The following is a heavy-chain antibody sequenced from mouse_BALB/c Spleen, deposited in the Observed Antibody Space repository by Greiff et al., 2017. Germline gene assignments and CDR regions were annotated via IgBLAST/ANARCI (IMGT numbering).Heavy chain of an antibody. Sequence: EVKLMESGAELVRSGASVKLSCTASGFNIKDYYMHWVKQRPEQGLEWIGWIDPENGDTEYAPKFQGKATMTADTSSNTAYLQLSSLTSEDTAVYYCNSRLTTGWYFDVWGAGTTVTVSS. CDR3: NSRLTTGWYFDV. D-gene: IGHD1-1*01. CDR2: IDPENGDT. CDR1: GFNIKDYY. J-gene: IGHJ1*01. V-gene: IGHV14-4*02.